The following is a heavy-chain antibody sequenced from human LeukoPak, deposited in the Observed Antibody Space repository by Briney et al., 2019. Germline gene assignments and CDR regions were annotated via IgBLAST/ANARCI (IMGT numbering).Heavy chain of an antibody. CDR2: INHSGST. V-gene: IGHV4-34*01. J-gene: IGHJ2*01. D-gene: IGHD4-17*01. CDR3: ARDGHPDYGDYWAPTFTNWYFDL. CDR1: GGSFSGYY. Sequence: SSETLSLTCAVYGGSFSGYYWSWIRQPPGKGLEWIGEINHSGSTNYNPSLKSRVTISVDTSKNQFSLKLSSVTAADTAVYYCARDGHPDYGDYWAPTFTNWYFDLWGRGTLVTVSS.